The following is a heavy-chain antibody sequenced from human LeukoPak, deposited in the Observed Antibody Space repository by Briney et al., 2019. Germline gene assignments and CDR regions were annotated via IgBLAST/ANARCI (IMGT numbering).Heavy chain of an antibody. Sequence: SETLSLTCTVSGGSISSGGYYWSWIRQHPGKGLEWFGYIYYSGSTYYNPSLKSRVTISVDASKNQFSLKLSSVTAADTAVYYCARLDLRLGYCSGGSCYYFDYWGQGTLVTVSS. V-gene: IGHV4-31*03. J-gene: IGHJ4*02. D-gene: IGHD2-15*01. CDR1: GGSISSGGYY. CDR2: IYYSGST. CDR3: ARLDLRLGYCSGGSCYYFDY.